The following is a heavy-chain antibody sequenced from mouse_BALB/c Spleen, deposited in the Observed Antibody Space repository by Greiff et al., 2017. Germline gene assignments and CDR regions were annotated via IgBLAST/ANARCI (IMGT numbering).Heavy chain of an antibody. J-gene: IGHJ4*01. CDR3: ARSTTVVEGAMDY. CDR2: IYPGDGDT. CDR1: GYAFSSYW. Sequence: QVQLKQSGAELVRPGSSVTISCKASGYAFSSYWMNWVKQRPGQGLEWIGQIYPGDGDTNYNGKFKGKATLTADKSSSTAYMQLSSLTSEDSAVYFCARSTTVVEGAMDYWGQGTSVTVSS. D-gene: IGHD1-1*01. V-gene: IGHV1-80*01.